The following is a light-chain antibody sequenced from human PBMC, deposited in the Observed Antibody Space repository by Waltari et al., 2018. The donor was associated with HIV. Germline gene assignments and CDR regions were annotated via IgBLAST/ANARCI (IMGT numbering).Light chain of an antibody. V-gene: IGLV2-11*01. CDR1: RSDVGSYNY. CDR3: CSYAGMYTWV. Sequence: QSSLTQPRSVSGSPGQSVTISCSGTRSDVGSYNYVSWYQQHPGKAPNVMIYDVSKRPSGVPDRFSGSKSGKTASLTISGLQAEDEADYYCCSYAGMYTWVFGGGTKLTVL. J-gene: IGLJ3*02. CDR2: DVS.